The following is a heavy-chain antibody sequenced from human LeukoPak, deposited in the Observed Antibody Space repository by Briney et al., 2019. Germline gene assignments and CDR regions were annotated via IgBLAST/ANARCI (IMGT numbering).Heavy chain of an antibody. V-gene: IGHV3-53*01. CDR3: ARAPSGWSDYWYFDL. Sequence: GGSLRHSCAASGFTVSSNYMSWVRQAPGKGLEWVSLIYSGGVTYYADSVKGRFIISRDNSKNTLFLQMNSLRAEDTAVYYCARAPSGWSDYWYFDLWGRGTLVTVSS. D-gene: IGHD6-19*01. CDR2: IYSGGVT. J-gene: IGHJ2*01. CDR1: GFTVSSNY.